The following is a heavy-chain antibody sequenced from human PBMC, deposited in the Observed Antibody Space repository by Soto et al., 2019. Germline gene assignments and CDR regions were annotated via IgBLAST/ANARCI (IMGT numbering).Heavy chain of an antibody. Sequence: QLEQPGGEVKKTGASVKVSCKASGYAFTSYGITWVRQAPGQGLEWMGWSSAYSGVAKYAVKFQDRVTMTTDTSTNTAYMELRSLTSDDTAIYYCARGPRSGFCSGGTCHYFDYWGQGTQVTVSA. CDR2: SSAYSGVA. CDR1: GYAFTSYG. D-gene: IGHD2-15*01. V-gene: IGHV1-18*01. J-gene: IGHJ4*02. CDR3: ARGPRSGFCSGGTCHYFDY.